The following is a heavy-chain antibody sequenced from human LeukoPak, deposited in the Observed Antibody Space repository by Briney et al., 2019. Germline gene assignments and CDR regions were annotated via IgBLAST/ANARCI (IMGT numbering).Heavy chain of an antibody. V-gene: IGHV4-4*07. D-gene: IGHD4-17*01. CDR1: GGSISSYY. CDR3: VYGDLYYFDY. Sequence: SETLSLTCTVSGGSISSYYWSWLRQPAGKGLEWIGRIYTSGSTNYTASLKRRVSMSVDTSKNQFSLKLSSVTAADTAVYYCVYGDLYYFDYGGQGTLVTVSS. CDR2: IYTSGST. J-gene: IGHJ4*02.